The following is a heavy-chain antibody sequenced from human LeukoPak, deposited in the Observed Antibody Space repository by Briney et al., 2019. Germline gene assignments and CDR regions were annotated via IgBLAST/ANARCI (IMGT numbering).Heavy chain of an antibody. CDR2: IIPIFGTA. Sequence: ASVKVSCKASGGTFSSYAISWVRQAPGQGLEWMGGIIPIFGTANYPQKFQGRVAITADESTSTAYMQLSSLRSEDTAVYSCARDSSSHCSSTSCYGTYYFDYWGQGTLVTVSS. CDR3: ARDSSSHCSSTSCYGTYYFDY. V-gene: IGHV1-69*13. D-gene: IGHD2-2*01. J-gene: IGHJ4*02. CDR1: GGTFSSYA.